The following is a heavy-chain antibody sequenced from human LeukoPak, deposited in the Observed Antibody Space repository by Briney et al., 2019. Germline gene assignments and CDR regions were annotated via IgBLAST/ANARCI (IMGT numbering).Heavy chain of an antibody. D-gene: IGHD6-13*01. CDR3: AISIAAAFDAFDI. CDR2: IYTSGST. CDR1: GGSISSGSYY. V-gene: IGHV4-61*02. Sequence: SETLSLTCTVSGGSISSGSYYWRWIRQPAGKGLEWIGRIYTSGSTNYNPSLKSRVTISVDTSKNQFSLKLSSVTAADTAVYYCAISIAAAFDAFDIWGQGTMVTVSS. J-gene: IGHJ3*02.